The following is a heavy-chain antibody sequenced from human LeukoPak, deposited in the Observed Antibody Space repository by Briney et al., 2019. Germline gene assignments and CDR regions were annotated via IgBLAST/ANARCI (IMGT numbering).Heavy chain of an antibody. D-gene: IGHD3-3*01. CDR1: GYSFTSYW. CDR2: IYPGDSDT. CDR3: ARLRFHSSYYDFWSGHSYMDV. V-gene: IGHV5-51*01. Sequence: GESLKISCKGSGYSFTSYWIGWVRQMPGKGLEWMGIIYPGDSDTRYSPSFQGQVTISADKSISTAYLQWSSLKASDTAMYYCARLRFHSSYYDFWSGHSYMDVWGKGTTVTVSS. J-gene: IGHJ6*03.